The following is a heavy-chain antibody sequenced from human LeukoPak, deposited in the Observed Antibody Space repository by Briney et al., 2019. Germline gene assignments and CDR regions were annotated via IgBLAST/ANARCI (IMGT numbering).Heavy chain of an antibody. CDR1: GFTFSSYA. CDR3: AKARPRGHIVVVTAFDY. V-gene: IGHV3-23*01. Sequence: GGSLRLSCAASGFTFSSYAMSWVRQAPGKGLEWVSAISGSGGSTYYADSVKGRFTISRDNSKNTLYLQMNSLRAEDTAVYYCAKARPRGHIVVVTAFDYWSQGTLVTVSS. D-gene: IGHD2-21*02. J-gene: IGHJ4*02. CDR2: ISGSGGST.